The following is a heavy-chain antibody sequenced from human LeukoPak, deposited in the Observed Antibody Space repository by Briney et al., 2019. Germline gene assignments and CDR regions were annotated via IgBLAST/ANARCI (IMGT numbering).Heavy chain of an antibody. V-gene: IGHV3-7*05. D-gene: IGHD5-18*01. Sequence: GGSLRLSCAASGFTLSTYWMSWVRQAPGKGLEWVANIKQDGSEKYYVDSVKGRFTISRDNAKNSLYLQMTSLKTEDTAVYYCATYTEGYFDYWGQGTLVTVSS. CDR1: GFTLSTYW. CDR2: IKQDGSEK. J-gene: IGHJ4*02. CDR3: ATYTEGYFDY.